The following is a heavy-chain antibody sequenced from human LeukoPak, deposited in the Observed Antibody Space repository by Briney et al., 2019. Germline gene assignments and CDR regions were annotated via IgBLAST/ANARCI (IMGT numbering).Heavy chain of an antibody. CDR3: ARAFWGDNNPYYMDV. J-gene: IGHJ6*03. D-gene: IGHD1/OR15-1a*01. CDR1: GYTFTSYG. CDR2: ISAYNGNT. Sequence: ASVKVSCKASGYTFTSYGISWVRQAPGQGLEWMGWISAYNGNTNYAQKLQGRVTMTTDTSTSTAYMELRSLRSDDTAVYYCARAFWGDNNPYYMDVWGKGTTVTVSS. V-gene: IGHV1-18*01.